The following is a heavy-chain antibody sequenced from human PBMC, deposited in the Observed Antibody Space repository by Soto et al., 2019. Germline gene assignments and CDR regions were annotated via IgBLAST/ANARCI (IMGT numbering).Heavy chain of an antibody. V-gene: IGHV1-18*01. CDR3: ARVYDFWSGYYYGFYP. CDR2: ISAYNGNT. J-gene: IGHJ5*02. CDR1: GYTFTSYG. D-gene: IGHD3-3*01. Sequence: ASVKVSCKASGYTFTSYGISWVRQAPGQGLEWMGWISAYNGNTNYAQKLQGRVTMTTDTSTSTAYMELRSLRSDDTAVYYCARVYDFWSGYYYGFYPWGQGTLVTVSS.